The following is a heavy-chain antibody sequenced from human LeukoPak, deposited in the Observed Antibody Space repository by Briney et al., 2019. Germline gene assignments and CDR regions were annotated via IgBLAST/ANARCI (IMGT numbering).Heavy chain of an antibody. V-gene: IGHV1-69*05. CDR3: ARVGGTAMAD. J-gene: IGHJ4*02. CDR2: IIPIFGTA. D-gene: IGHD5-18*01. Sequence: ASVKVSRKSSGGTFSCHAIRGVRQAPGQGLEWMGRIIPIFGTANYAQKFQGRVTITTDESTSTAYLELSRLRSEDTAVYYCARVGGTAMADWGEGTLVTVCS. CDR1: GGTFSCHA.